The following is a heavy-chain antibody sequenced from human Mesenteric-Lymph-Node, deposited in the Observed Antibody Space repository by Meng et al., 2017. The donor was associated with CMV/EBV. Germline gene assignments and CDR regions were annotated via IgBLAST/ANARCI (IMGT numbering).Heavy chain of an antibody. J-gene: IGHJ4*02. D-gene: IGHD2-2*02. CDR1: GGSISSSSYY. Sequence: SETLSLTCTDSGGSISSSSYYWGWIRRPPGKGLEWIGSIYYSGSTYYSPSLKSRVTISVDTSKNQFSLKLRSVTAADTAVYYCATDIVVVAAAIGTDYWGQGTLVTVSS. CDR3: ATDIVVVAAAIGTDY. CDR2: IYYSGST. V-gene: IGHV4-39*01.